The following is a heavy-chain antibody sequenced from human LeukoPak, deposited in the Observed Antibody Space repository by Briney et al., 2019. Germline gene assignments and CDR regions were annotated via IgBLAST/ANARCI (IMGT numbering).Heavy chain of an antibody. CDR3: ARSSGYYPYYFDY. J-gene: IGHJ4*02. V-gene: IGHV3-23*01. CDR2: ISGSGGST. Sequence: GGSLRLSCAASGFTFSSYARSWVRQAPGKGLEWVSAISGSGGSTYYADSVKGRFTISRDNSKNTLYLQMNSLRAEDTAVYYCARSSGYYPYYFDYWGQGTLVTVSS. CDR1: GFTFSSYA. D-gene: IGHD3-22*01.